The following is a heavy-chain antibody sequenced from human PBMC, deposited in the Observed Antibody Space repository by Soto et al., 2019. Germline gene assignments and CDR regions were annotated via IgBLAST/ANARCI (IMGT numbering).Heavy chain of an antibody. CDR3: ARLTETATTFVH. D-gene: IGHD1-1*01. CDR2: ISNDGSNQ. J-gene: IGHJ5*02. CDR1: GFTFSGFG. Sequence: GGSLRLSCAASGFTFSGFGMEWVRQAPGKGLEWVAFISNDGSNQYYGDSVKGRFTISRDNSKNILYLQMNSLRPEDTAVYYCARLTETATTFVHWGQGTPVTVSS. V-gene: IGHV3-30*03.